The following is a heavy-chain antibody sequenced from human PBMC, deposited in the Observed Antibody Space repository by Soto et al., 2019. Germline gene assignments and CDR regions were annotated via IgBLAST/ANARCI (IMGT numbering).Heavy chain of an antibody. CDR2: ISGSGGST. D-gene: IGHD6-6*01. J-gene: IGHJ3*02. V-gene: IGHV3-23*01. CDR1: GFTFSSYA. Sequence: VGSLRLSCSASGFTFSSYAMSWVRQAPGKGLEWVSAISGSGGSTYYADSVKGRFTISRDNSKNTLYLQMNSLRAEDTAVHYCAKGGGSSSSGDAFDIWGQGTMVTVSS. CDR3: AKGGGSSSSGDAFDI.